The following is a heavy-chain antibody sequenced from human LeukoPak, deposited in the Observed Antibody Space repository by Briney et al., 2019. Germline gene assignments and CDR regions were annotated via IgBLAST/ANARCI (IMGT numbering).Heavy chain of an antibody. CDR1: GGSISSSSYY. CDR3: TRMPPVGGSYVY. V-gene: IGHV4-39*07. Sequence: SETLSLTCTVSGGSISSSSYYWGWIRQPPGKGLEWIGSIYYSGSTYYNPSLKSRVTISVDTSKNQFSLKLSSVTAADTAVYYCTRMPPVGGSYVYWGQGTLVTVSS. D-gene: IGHD1-26*01. J-gene: IGHJ4*02. CDR2: IYYSGST.